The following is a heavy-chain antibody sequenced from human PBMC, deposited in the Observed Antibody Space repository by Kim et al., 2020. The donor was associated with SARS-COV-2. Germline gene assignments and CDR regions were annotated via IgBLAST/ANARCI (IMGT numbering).Heavy chain of an antibody. CDR3: AKDQGESSSWGLVGYGMDV. CDR1: GFTFSSYA. J-gene: IGHJ6*02. CDR2: ISGSGGST. D-gene: IGHD6-13*01. V-gene: IGHV3-23*01. Sequence: GGSLRLSCAASGFTFSSYAMSWVRQAPGKGLEWVSAISGSGGSTYYADSVKGRFTISRDNSKNTLYLQMNSLRAEDTAVYYCAKDQGESSSWGLVGYGMDVWGQGTTVTVSS.